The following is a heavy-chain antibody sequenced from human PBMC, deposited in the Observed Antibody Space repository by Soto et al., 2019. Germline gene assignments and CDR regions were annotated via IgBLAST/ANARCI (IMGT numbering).Heavy chain of an antibody. D-gene: IGHD3-10*01. CDR1: GDSIGSSDYF. CDR2: IQYPGKT. Sequence: QLQLQESGPGLVKPSETLSLTCTVSGDSIGSSDYFWGWTRQSPGKGLQWIASIQYPGKTNYNPSLMSRVTISVDTSTNQFSLKLSSVTAADTAISYCARHLGPTGVRDWGQGTLVTVFS. J-gene: IGHJ4*02. V-gene: IGHV4-39*01. CDR3: ARHLGPTGVRD.